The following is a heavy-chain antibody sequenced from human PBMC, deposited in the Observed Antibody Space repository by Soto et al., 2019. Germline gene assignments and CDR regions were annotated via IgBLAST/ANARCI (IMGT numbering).Heavy chain of an antibody. CDR3: ARATSDYYYYMDV. CDR2: IHSSGSA. Sequence: LETLSLTCTVSGGSIISSSITYYWGWIRQPPGKGPEWIGGIHSSGSAYYNPSLKSRVTISVDTSKNQFSLKLSSVTAADTAVYYCARATSDYYYYMDVWGKGTTVTVSS. CDR1: GGSIISSSITYY. J-gene: IGHJ6*03. V-gene: IGHV4-39*07.